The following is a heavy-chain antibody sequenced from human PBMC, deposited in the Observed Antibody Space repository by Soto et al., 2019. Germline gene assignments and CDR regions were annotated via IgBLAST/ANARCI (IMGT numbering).Heavy chain of an antibody. D-gene: IGHD6-19*01. V-gene: IGHV4-59*01. CDR1: GGSISTYY. CDR3: ARSRGSGWSFDS. J-gene: IGHJ4*02. Sequence: QVQLQESGPGLVKPSETLSLTCSVSGGSISTYYWSWFRQPPGKGLEWIGYINYSGSTKYNPSLQSRVTISLDKAKNQYSLKLTSLNATDSAVYYCARSRGSGWSFDSWGQGTLVTVS. CDR2: INYSGST.